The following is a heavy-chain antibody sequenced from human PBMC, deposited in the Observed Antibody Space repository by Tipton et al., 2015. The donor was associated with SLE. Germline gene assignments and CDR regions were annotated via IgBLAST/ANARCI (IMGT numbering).Heavy chain of an antibody. D-gene: IGHD3/OR15-3a*01. CDR1: GGSISSSSYY. CDR3: ARGLLGKGFDI. CDR2: IYHSGST. J-gene: IGHJ3*02. Sequence: TLSLTCTVSGGSISSSSYYLAWIRPPPGKGLEWIGTIYHSGSTYYNPSLKSRVTISVDTSKNQFSLKLSSVTAADTAVYYCARGLLGKGFDIWGQGTIVTVSS. V-gene: IGHV4-39*01.